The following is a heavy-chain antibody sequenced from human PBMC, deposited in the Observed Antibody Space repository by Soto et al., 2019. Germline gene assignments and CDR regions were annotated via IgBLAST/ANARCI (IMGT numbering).Heavy chain of an antibody. Sequence: QAQLMQSGPEVKNPGASVKVSCKASGYSFNSYGISWVRQAPGKGLEWMGWISASSGNTSYAQDLQGRLTMTTDTSTSPAYLELRSLTSDDTAVYYCARETKFYGFWSGYYRFDTWGQGTLVSVSS. J-gene: IGHJ5*02. V-gene: IGHV1-18*01. CDR3: ARETKFYGFWSGYYRFDT. D-gene: IGHD3-3*01. CDR2: ISASSGNT. CDR1: GYSFNSYG.